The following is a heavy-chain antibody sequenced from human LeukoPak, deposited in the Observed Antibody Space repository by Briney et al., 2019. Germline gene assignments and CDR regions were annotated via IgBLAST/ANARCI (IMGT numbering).Heavy chain of an antibody. V-gene: IGHV4-59*05. CDR2: IYSSGST. D-gene: IGHD3-9*01. CDR3: ARSGYYDILSGYLYFFDY. J-gene: IGHJ4*02. CDR1: GGSISSYY. Sequence: NSSETLSLTCTVSGGSISSYYWSWIRQPPGKGLEWIGSIYSSGSTYYNPSLKSRVTVSIDTSRNQFSLKLTSVAAAETAVYYCARSGYYDILSGYLYFFDYWGQGTLVTVSS.